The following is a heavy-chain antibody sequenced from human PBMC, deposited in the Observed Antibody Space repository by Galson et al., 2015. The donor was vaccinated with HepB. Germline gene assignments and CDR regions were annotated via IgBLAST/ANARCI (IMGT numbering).Heavy chain of an antibody. CDR3: GQRDHVALGY. CDR2: ITATSSNI. D-gene: IGHD2-21*01. V-gene: IGHV3-23*01. J-gene: IGHJ4*02. CDR1: GIDFAGYL. Sequence: SLRLSCAASGIDFAGYLMAWVRHAPGKGLEWVSTITATSSNIYYADSVKGRFTVSRHNSKKEMYLQMDNLRVEDSAIYYCGQRDHVALGYWGPGTWVTVSS.